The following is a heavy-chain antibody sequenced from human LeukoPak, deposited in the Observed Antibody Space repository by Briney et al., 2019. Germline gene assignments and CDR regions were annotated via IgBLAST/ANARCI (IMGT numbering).Heavy chain of an antibody. J-gene: IGHJ4*02. CDR1: GFSLSTSGVG. CDR2: IYWNDDK. D-gene: IGHD3-22*01. Sequence: SGPTLVNPTQTLTLTCTFSGFSLSTSGVGVGWIRQPPGKALEWLALIYWNDDKRYSPSLKSRLTITKDTSKNQVVLTMTNMDPVDTATYYCAHGALINYYDSSGYYGYYFDYWGQGTLVTVSS. CDR3: AHGALINYYDSSGYYGYYFDY. V-gene: IGHV2-5*01.